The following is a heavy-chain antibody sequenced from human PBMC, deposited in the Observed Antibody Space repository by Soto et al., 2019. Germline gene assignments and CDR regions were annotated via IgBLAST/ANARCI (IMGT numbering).Heavy chain of an antibody. D-gene: IGHD5-18*01. CDR2: IYYSGGT. Sequence: CTVSGDSISSANNYWSWIRQPPGEGLEWIGYIYYSGGTNYNPSLESRVIISLDTSKSQFSLRLNSMTAADTAVYFCARGRYSYGFDSWGQGNLVTVSS. J-gene: IGHJ4*02. CDR1: GDSISSANNY. CDR3: ARGRYSYGFDS. V-gene: IGHV4-30-4*01.